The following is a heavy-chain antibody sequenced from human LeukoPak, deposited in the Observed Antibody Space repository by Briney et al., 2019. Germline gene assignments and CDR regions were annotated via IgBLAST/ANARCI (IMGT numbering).Heavy chain of an antibody. CDR1: VGSISTYY. CDR2: IDYSGNT. J-gene: IGHJ2*01. V-gene: IGHV4-59*08. D-gene: IGHD6-13*01. CDR3: VRRGSSSCWYFDL. Sequence: SSETLSLTCTVPVGSISTYYWSWIRQPPGEGLEWIGNIDYSGNTNYNPSLKSRVTISVDTSKNQFSLKLTSVTAADTAVYFCVRRGSSSCWYFDLWGRGTLVTVSS.